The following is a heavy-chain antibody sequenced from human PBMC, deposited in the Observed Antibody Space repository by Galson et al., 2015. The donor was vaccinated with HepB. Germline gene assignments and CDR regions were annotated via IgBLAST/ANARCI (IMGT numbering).Heavy chain of an antibody. J-gene: IGHJ3*02. V-gene: IGHV4-39*07. CDR2: IYYGGSS. Sequence: SETLSLTCSVSGGSISSTPFYWGWVRQPPGKGLEWIATIYYGGSSYYHPSLKSRVSMSIDTSKNQISLQLTSMTAADTAVYFCVRRVGFFRHDSDSYYKNDAFDIWGQGTMVTVSS. D-gene: IGHD1-26*01. CDR3: VRRVGFFRHDSDSYYKNDAFDI. CDR1: GGSISSTPFY.